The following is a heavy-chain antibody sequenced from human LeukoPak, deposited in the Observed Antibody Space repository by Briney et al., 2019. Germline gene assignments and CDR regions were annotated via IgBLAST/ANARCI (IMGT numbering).Heavy chain of an antibody. J-gene: IGHJ6*02. Sequence: GGSLRLSCAASGFTFSSYGMHWVRQAPGKGLEWVAVISYDGSNKYYADSVKGRFTISRDSSKNTLYLQMNSLRAEDTAVYYCAKDQGKSSGWLYGMDVWGQGTTVTVSS. V-gene: IGHV3-30*18. CDR2: ISYDGSNK. CDR1: GFTFSSYG. CDR3: AKDQGKSSGWLYGMDV. D-gene: IGHD6-19*01.